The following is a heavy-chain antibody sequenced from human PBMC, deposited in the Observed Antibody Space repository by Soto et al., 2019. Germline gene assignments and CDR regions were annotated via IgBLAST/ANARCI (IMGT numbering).Heavy chain of an antibody. CDR3: TTRGSSGYYYFDY. Sequence: GGSLRLSCAASGFTFSNACMNWVRQAPGKGLEWVGRIKSKTDGGTTDYAAPVKGRFTISRDDSKNTVFLLLNSLKTEDTAVYYCTTRGSSGYYYFDYWGQGTLVTVSS. CDR2: IKSKTDGGTT. D-gene: IGHD3-22*01. J-gene: IGHJ4*02. V-gene: IGHV3-15*01. CDR1: GFTFSNAC.